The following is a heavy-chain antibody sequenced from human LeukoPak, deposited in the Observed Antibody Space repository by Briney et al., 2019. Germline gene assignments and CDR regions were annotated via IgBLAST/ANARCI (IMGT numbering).Heavy chain of an antibody. CDR2: IISSSSYI. V-gene: IGHV3-21*01. CDR3: ARDDGEWWEAHNFDY. CDR1: GFTFSTYS. J-gene: IGHJ4*02. D-gene: IGHD2-15*01. Sequence: GGSLRLSCAASGFTFSTYSMKWVRQAPGKGLEWVSSIISSSSYIYYADSVKGRFTISRDNAKNSLYLQMNSLRAEDTAVYYCARDDGEWWEAHNFDYWGQGTLVTVSS.